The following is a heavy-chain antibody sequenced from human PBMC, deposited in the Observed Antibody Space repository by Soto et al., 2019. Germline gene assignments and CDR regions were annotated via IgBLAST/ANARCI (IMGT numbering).Heavy chain of an antibody. J-gene: IGHJ4*02. CDR2: TGSGTGPG. V-gene: IGHV1-69*06. Sequence: SVKVSCKASGGSLSTNPISWVRQAPGQGLEWMGGTGSGTGPGNHAQKFQGRLTVTADKSTSTVYMELTNLSSEDTAVYYCARRDSGGFYRFIDSWGQGTLVTVSS. CDR3: ARRDSGGFYRFIDS. CDR1: GGSLSTNP. D-gene: IGHD2-15*01.